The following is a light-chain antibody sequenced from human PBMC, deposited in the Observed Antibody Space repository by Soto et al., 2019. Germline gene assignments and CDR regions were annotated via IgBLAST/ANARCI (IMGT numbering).Light chain of an antibody. CDR2: GAS. Sequence: EIVMTQSPATLSVSPGERATLSCRASQSVYSNLAWYQQKPGQAPRLLIYGASTRATGIPARFSGSGSGTEFTLTISSLQSEDFAVYYGQQYNNWPPDTFGLGTKLEIK. V-gene: IGKV3-15*01. CDR3: QQYNNWPPDT. CDR1: QSVYSN. J-gene: IGKJ2*01.